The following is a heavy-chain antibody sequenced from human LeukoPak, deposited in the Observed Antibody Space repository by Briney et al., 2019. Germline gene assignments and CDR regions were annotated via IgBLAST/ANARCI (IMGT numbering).Heavy chain of an antibody. V-gene: IGHV3-21*01. Sequence: GGSLRLSCAASGFTFTSYEMNWVRQAPGKGLEWVSSISSSSSYIYYADSVKGRFTISRDNAKNSLYLQMNSLRAEDTAVYYCARDRKIAAAPPLAFDIWGQGTMVTVSS. CDR3: ARDRKIAAAPPLAFDI. CDR1: GFTFTSYE. CDR2: ISSSSSYI. D-gene: IGHD6-13*01. J-gene: IGHJ3*02.